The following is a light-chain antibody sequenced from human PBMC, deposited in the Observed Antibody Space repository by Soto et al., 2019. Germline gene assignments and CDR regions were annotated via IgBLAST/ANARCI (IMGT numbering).Light chain of an antibody. CDR1: SSEVGGYNY. J-gene: IGLJ1*01. Sequence: QSALTQPPSVSGSPGQSITISCTGTSSEVGGYNYVSWYQQHPGKAPKLMIYDVSNRPSGVSNRFSGSKSGNTASLTISGLQAEDEADYYCCSYTRSSPYVFGTGTKLTVL. V-gene: IGLV2-14*01. CDR3: CSYTRSSPYV. CDR2: DVS.